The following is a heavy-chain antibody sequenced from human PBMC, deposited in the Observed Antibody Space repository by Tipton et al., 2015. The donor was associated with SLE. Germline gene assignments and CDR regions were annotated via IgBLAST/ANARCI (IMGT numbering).Heavy chain of an antibody. CDR2: IKQDGSEK. CDR3: ARSLYSYGRAFDY. J-gene: IGHJ4*02. Sequence: SLRLSCAASGFTFSDYYMSWFRQAPGKGLEWVANIKQDGSEKYYVDSVKGRFTISRDNAKNSLYLQMNSLRAEDTAVYYCARSLYSYGRAFDYWGQGTLVTVSS. V-gene: IGHV3-7*01. D-gene: IGHD5-18*01. CDR1: GFTFSDYY.